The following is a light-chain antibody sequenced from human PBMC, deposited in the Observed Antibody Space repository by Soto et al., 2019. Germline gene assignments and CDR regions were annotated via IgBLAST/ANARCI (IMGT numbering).Light chain of an antibody. CDR3: QRYGSSPPT. CDR1: QDIRNY. J-gene: IGKJ1*01. V-gene: IGKV1-33*01. Sequence: DIQMTQSPSSLSASVGDRVTITCQASQDIRNYLNWYQQKPGKAPKLLIYDASTLEVGAPSRFSGSGSGTDFTFTISSLQPEDFAVYYCQRYGSSPPTFGQGTKVDIK. CDR2: DAS.